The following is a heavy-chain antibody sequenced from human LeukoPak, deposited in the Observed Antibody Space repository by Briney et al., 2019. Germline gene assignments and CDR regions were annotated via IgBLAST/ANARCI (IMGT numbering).Heavy chain of an antibody. J-gene: IGHJ4*02. CDR2: INHNGRT. CDR3: ARGVYCSGGSCYIPFDY. V-gene: IGHV4-34*01. D-gene: IGHD2-15*01. CDR1: GGSFSGYY. Sequence: PSETLSLTCAVYGGSFSGYYWSWIRQPPGKGLEWIGEINHNGRTNYNPSLKSRVTISVDTSKNQFSLKLSSVTAADTAVYYCARGVYCSGGSCYIPFDYWGQGTLVTVSS.